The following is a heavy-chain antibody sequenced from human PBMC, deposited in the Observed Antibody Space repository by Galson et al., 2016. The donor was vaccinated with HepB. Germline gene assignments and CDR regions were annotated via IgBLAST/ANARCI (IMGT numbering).Heavy chain of an antibody. CDR1: GFTFGRYA. D-gene: IGHD6-19*01. Sequence: SLRLSCAASGFTFGRYAMSWARQAPGKGLEWVSAISGDGGSTYYAGSVQGRFTSSRDRSTNTMCLQMNSLRTDDTAVYYCARFTQEWLDRVYYFDYWGQGTLVTVSS. CDR3: ARFTQEWLDRVYYFDY. V-gene: IGHV3-23*01. CDR2: ISGDGGST. J-gene: IGHJ4*02.